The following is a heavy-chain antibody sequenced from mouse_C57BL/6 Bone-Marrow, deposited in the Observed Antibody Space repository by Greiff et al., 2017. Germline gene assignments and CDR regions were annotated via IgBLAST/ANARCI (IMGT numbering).Heavy chain of an antibody. CDR1: GYTFTDYE. J-gene: IGHJ4*01. D-gene: IGHD1-1*01. Sequence: VQLQQSGAELVRPGASVTLSCKASGYTFTDYEMHWVKQTPVHGLEWIGAIDPETGGTAYNQKFKGKAILTAAKSSSTAYMELRSLTSEDSAVYYCTRSGGSTREGNAMGYWGQGTSVTVSS. V-gene: IGHV1-15*01. CDR2: IDPETGGT. CDR3: TRSGGSTREGNAMGY.